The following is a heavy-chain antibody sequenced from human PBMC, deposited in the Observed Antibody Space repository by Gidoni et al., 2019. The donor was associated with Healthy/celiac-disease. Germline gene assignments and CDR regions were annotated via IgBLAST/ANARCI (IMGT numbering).Heavy chain of an antibody. CDR3: ARDDLLSSHDSPPYDY. CDR1: GFTFSSYG. CDR2: IWYDGSNK. Sequence: QVQLVESGGGVVQPGRSLRLSCAASGFTFSSYGMHWVRQAPGKGLEWVAVIWYDGSNKYYADSVKGRFTISRDNSKNTLYLQMNSLRAEDTAVYYCARDDLLSSHDSPPYDYWGQGTLVTVSS. J-gene: IGHJ4*02. V-gene: IGHV3-33*01. D-gene: IGHD3-22*01.